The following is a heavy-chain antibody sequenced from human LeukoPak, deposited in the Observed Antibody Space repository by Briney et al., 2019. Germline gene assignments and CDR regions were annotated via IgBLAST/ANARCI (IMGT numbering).Heavy chain of an antibody. Sequence: SESLSLTCAVSGGSISSGGYSWGWIRQPPGKGLEWIGYIYHSGSTYYNPSLKSRVTISVDRSKNQFSLKLSSVTAADTAVYYCARTLGYNWFDPWGQGTLVTVSS. CDR3: ARTLGYNWFDP. J-gene: IGHJ5*02. D-gene: IGHD3-16*01. V-gene: IGHV4-30-2*01. CDR1: GGSISSGGYS. CDR2: IYHSGST.